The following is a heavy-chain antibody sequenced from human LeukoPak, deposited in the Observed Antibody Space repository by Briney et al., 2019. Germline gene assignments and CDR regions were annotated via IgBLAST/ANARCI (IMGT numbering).Heavy chain of an antibody. CDR3: AGSSSGPSGYFDY. CDR1: GFTSSSYS. J-gene: IGHJ4*02. CDR2: ISSSSSYI. V-gene: IGHV3-21*01. Sequence: GGSLRLSCAASGFTSSSYSMNWVRQAPGKGLEWVSSISSSSSYIYYADSVKGRFTISRDNAKNSLYLQMNSLRAEDTAVYYCAGSSSGPSGYFDYWGQGTLVTVSS. D-gene: IGHD3-10*01.